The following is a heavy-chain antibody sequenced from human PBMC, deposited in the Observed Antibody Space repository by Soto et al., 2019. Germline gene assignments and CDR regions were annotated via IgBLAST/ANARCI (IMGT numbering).Heavy chain of an antibody. CDR1: GGSISSSSYY. CDR2: IYYSGST. D-gene: IGHD4-17*01. V-gene: IGHV4-39*07. J-gene: IGHJ4*02. Sequence: SETLSLTCTVSGGSISSSSYYWGWIRQPPGKGLEWIGSIYYSGSTYYNPSLKSRVTISVDTSKNQFSLKLSSVTAADTAVYYCARRYGGTLDYSGQGTLVTVSS. CDR3: ARRYGGTLDY.